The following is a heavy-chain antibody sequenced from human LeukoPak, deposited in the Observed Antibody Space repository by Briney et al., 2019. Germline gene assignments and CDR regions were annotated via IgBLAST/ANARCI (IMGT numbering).Heavy chain of an antibody. Sequence: PGGSLRLSCAASGFTFSNYNMNWVRQAPGKGLEWVSYISRSSSTIYYADSVKGRFTIPRDNAKNSLYLQMNSLRAEDTAVYYCARDGDTYSFSFDYWGQGTLVTVSS. CDR1: GFTFSNYN. D-gene: IGHD2-15*01. V-gene: IGHV3-48*01. CDR2: ISRSSSTI. J-gene: IGHJ4*02. CDR3: ARDGDTYSFSFDY.